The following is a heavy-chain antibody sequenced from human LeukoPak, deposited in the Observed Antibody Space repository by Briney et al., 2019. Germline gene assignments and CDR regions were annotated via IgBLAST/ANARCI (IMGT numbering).Heavy chain of an antibody. CDR1: GGSISSYY. V-gene: IGHV4-4*07. J-gene: IGHJ5*02. Sequence: PSETLSLTXTVSGGSISSYYWSWIGQPAGKGLEWIGRIYASGSTNYNPSLKSRVTMSVDTSKSQFSLKLISVTAADTAVYYCARDPRGIVGANHNWFDPWGQGTLVTVSS. CDR2: IYASGST. CDR3: ARDPRGIVGANHNWFDP. D-gene: IGHD1-26*01.